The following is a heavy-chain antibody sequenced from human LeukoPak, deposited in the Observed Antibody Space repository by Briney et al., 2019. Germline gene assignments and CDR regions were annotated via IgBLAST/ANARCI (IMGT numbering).Heavy chain of an antibody. V-gene: IGHV1-3*01. CDR3: ARDHRANGNFVSATTFDV. Sequence: ASVKVSCKASGYSFTSYAMHWVCQALGQRPEWMGWINVDSGNTKYSEKFQVRVTITRDTSAGTAYVELSRLSSEDTAIYYCARDHRANGNFVSATTFDVWGQGTLVTVSS. D-gene: IGHD2/OR15-2a*01. CDR2: INVDSGNT. CDR1: GYSFTSYA. J-gene: IGHJ4*02.